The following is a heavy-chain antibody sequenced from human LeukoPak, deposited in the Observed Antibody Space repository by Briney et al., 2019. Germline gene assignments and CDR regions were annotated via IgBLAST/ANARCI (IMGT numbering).Heavy chain of an antibody. D-gene: IGHD4-23*01. J-gene: IGHJ4*02. Sequence: PGRSLRLSCAASGFTFSSYAMHWVRQAPGKGLEWVALISYDGSNKYYADSVKGRFTISRDTSKNTLYLQMNSLRVEDTAVYYCARDYGGLIWGQGTLVTVSS. V-gene: IGHV3-30-3*01. CDR3: ARDYGGLI. CDR2: ISYDGSNK. CDR1: GFTFSSYA.